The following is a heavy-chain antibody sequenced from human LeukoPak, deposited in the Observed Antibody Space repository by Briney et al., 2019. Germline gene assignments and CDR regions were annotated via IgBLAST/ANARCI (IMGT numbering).Heavy chain of an antibody. CDR1: GYTFTSYG. D-gene: IGHD5-12*01. J-gene: IGHJ4*02. CDR2: ISAYNGNT. V-gene: IGHV1-18*01. CDR3: ATDMEATIYVYNY. Sequence: ASVKVSCKASGYTFTSYGISWVRQAPGQGLEWMGWISAYNGNTNYAQKLQGRVTMTTDTSTSTAYMELSSLRSEDTAVYYCATDMEATIYVYNYWGQGTLVTVSS.